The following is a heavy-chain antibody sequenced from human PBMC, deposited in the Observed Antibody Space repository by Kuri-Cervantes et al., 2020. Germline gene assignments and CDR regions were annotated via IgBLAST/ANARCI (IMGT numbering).Heavy chain of an antibody. CDR2: ISARGSST. V-gene: IGHV3-23*01. CDR1: GFTFSIYA. Sequence: GGSLRLSCTASGFTFSIYAMSWVRQAPGKGLEWVSGISARGSSTYYADSVKGRFTISRDNSKNTLYLQMNSLRAEDTAVYYCARDEAAAGNFDYWGQGTLVTVSS. J-gene: IGHJ4*02. D-gene: IGHD6-13*01. CDR3: ARDEAAAGNFDY.